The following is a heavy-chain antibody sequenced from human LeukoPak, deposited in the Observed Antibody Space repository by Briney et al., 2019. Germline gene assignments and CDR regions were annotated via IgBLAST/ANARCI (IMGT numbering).Heavy chain of an antibody. CDR2: ISGSGGTT. CDR3: AKDRNAGTSYFDY. CDR1: GFTFSNYA. J-gene: IGHJ4*02. D-gene: IGHD2-2*01. V-gene: IGHV3-23*01. Sequence: GGSLRLSCATSGFTFSNYAVSWVRQAPGKGLEWVSSISGSGGTTYYADSVKGRFTISRDNSKNTLYLQMNSLRAEDTAVYYCAKDRNAGTSYFDYWGQGTLVTVSS.